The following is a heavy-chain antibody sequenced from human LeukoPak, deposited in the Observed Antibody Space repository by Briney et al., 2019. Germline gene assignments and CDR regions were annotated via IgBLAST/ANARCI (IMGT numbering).Heavy chain of an antibody. V-gene: IGHV5-51*01. J-gene: IGHJ4*02. Sequence: GESLKISCQGSGSSFTSYWIGWVRQLPGKGLEWMGIIYPGDSYIRYSPSFQGQVTISADKSISTAYLQWSSLKASDTAMYYCARHYTSGYDYWGQGTLVTVSS. CDR2: IYPGDSYI. CDR1: GSSFTSYW. D-gene: IGHD3-22*01. CDR3: ARHYTSGYDY.